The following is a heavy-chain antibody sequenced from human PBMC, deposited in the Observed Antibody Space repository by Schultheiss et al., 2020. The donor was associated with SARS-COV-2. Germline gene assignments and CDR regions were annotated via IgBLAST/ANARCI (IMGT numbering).Heavy chain of an antibody. J-gene: IGHJ1*01. CDR2: ISSGSTYI. Sequence: GGSLRLSCEASGFTFSSYSMNWVRQAPGKGLEWVSSISSGSTYIHYTDSMKGRITISRDNAKNSVYLQMNSLRVEDTAVYYCARGAGRGASTVISWWGQVTLVTVSS. CDR1: GFTFSSYS. D-gene: IGHD1-1*01. CDR3: ARGAGRGASTVISW. V-gene: IGHV3-21*03.